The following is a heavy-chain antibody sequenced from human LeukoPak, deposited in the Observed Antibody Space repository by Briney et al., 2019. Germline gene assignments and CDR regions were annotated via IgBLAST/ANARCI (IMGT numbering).Heavy chain of an antibody. CDR1: GFTFSSYW. CDR2: IKQGGSEK. V-gene: IGHV3-7*01. J-gene: IGHJ4*02. CDR3: ARVSSSMGGAADY. D-gene: IGHD2-15*01. Sequence: PGGSLRLSCAASGFTFSSYWMSWVRQAPGKGLEWVANIKQGGSEKYYVDSVKGRFTISRDNAKNSVYLQMNNLRAEDTALYFCARVSSSMGGAADYWGQGTLLTVSS.